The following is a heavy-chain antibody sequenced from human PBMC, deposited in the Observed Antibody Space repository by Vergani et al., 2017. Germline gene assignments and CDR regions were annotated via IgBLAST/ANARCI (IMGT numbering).Heavy chain of an antibody. J-gene: IGHJ4*02. D-gene: IGHD2-15*01. CDR1: GFSLSTSGVG. Sequence: QITLKESGPTLEKPTQTLTLTCTFSGFSLSTSGVGVGWIRQPPGKALEWLALIYLDDDKRYSPSLKSRPIITKDTSKNQVILKMTNRDPVNTATYYCVSAKTGYCSGGSCYNYFDCWGQGTLVTVSS. CDR3: VSAKTGYCSGGSCYNYFDC. V-gene: IGHV2-5*02. CDR2: IYLDDDK.